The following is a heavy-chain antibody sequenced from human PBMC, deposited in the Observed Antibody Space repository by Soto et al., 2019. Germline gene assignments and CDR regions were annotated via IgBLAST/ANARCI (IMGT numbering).Heavy chain of an antibody. Sequence: LSLTCDVSGDYIRTSSFYWGWIRQPPGKGLEWIASIYHIGPTYSDPSLQSQVTICSETTNNRSSMTLSSLPAADTAMYSCARTAYSGYLQTWGQGSLVTVSS. D-gene: IGHD1-26*01. CDR3: ARTAYSGYLQT. J-gene: IGHJ5*02. CDR2: IYHIGPT. CDR1: GDYIRTSSFY. V-gene: IGHV4-39*02.